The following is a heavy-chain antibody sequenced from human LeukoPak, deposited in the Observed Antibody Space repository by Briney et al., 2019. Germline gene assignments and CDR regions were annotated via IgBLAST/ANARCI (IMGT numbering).Heavy chain of an antibody. D-gene: IGHD1-26*01. Sequence: GSLRLSCAASGFTFSSYGMSWVRQAPGKGLEWVSAISGSGGSTYYADSVKGRFTISRDNAKNSLYLQMNSLRAEDTALYYCARDLVPGSGSYYSSFDYWGQGTLVTVSS. CDR2: ISGSGGST. CDR1: GFTFSSYG. V-gene: IGHV3-23*01. J-gene: IGHJ4*02. CDR3: ARDLVPGSGSYYSSFDY.